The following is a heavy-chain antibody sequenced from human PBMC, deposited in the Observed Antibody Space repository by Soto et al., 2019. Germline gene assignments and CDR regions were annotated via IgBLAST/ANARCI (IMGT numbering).Heavy chain of an antibody. D-gene: IGHD2-15*01. CDR2: IYSGGST. CDR3: ARVGSSYYYYYMDV. J-gene: IGHJ6*03. V-gene: IGHV3-53*04. CDR1: GFTVSSNY. Sequence: ESGGGLVQPGGSLRLSCAASGFTVSSNYMSWVRQAPGKGLEWVSVIYSGGSTYYADSVKGRFTISRHNSKNTLYLQMNSLRAEDTAVYYCARVGSSYYYYYMDVWGKGTTVTVSS.